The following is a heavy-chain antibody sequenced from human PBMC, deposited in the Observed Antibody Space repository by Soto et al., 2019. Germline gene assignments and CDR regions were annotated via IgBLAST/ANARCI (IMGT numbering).Heavy chain of an antibody. CDR1: GVTFSSYG. Sequence: GGSLRLSXAASGVTFSSYGMHWVRQAPGEGLEWVGVISYDGSNKYYADSVKGRFTIARDNSKNTLYLQMNSLRAEDTAVYYCAKQIWAHAPNYDSSGYYADAFDIWGQGTMVTVSS. J-gene: IGHJ3*02. V-gene: IGHV3-30*18. CDR2: ISYDGSNK. D-gene: IGHD3-22*01. CDR3: AKQIWAHAPNYDSSGYYADAFDI.